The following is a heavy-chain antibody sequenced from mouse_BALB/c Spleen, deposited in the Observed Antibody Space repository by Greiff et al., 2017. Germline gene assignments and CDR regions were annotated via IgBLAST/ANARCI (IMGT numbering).Heavy chain of an antibody. V-gene: IGHV5-6-5*01. D-gene: IGHD1-1*01. J-gene: IGHJ2*01. CDR2: ISSGGST. CDR1: GFTFSSYA. Sequence: EVQGVESGGGLVKPGGSLKLSCAASGFTFSSYAMSWVRQTPEKRLEWVASISSGGSTYYPDSVKGRFTISRDNARNILYLQMSSLRSEDTAMYYCAYGYFDYWGQGTTLTVSS. CDR3: AYGYFDY.